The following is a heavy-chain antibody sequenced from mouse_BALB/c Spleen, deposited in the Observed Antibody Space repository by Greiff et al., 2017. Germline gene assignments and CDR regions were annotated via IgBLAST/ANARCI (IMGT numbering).Heavy chain of an antibody. Sequence: EVQLQESGPSLVKPSQTLSLTCSVTGDSITSGCWNWIRKFPGNKLEYMGYISYSGSTYYNPSLKSRISITRDTSKNQYYLQLNSVTTEDTATYYCARDYDSYWYFDVWGAGTTVTVSS. CDR1: GDSITSGC. V-gene: IGHV3-8*02. J-gene: IGHJ1*01. D-gene: IGHD2-4*01. CDR2: ISYSGST. CDR3: ARDYDSYWYFDV.